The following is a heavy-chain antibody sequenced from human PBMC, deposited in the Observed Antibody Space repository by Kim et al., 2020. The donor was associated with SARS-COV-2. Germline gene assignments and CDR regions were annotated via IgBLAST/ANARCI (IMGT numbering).Heavy chain of an antibody. Sequence: ASVKVSCNTSGYGFIAYGISWARQAPGQGLEWMGWISGYNGNTKYARKFQGRVTMTTDTSTSTAYMELRSLRSDDTAVYYCALVTFGGYCPVGGDLDYGG. D-gene: IGHD2-21*02. J-gene: IGHJ4*01. CDR1: GYGFIAYG. CDR2: ISGYNGNT. CDR3: ALVTFGGYCPVGGDLDY. V-gene: IGHV1-18*01.